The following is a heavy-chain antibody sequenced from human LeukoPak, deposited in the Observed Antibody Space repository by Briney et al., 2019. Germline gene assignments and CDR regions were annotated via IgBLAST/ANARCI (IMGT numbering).Heavy chain of an antibody. CDR3: ARESTVTRYFDL. V-gene: IGHV4-34*01. CDR2: INHSGST. Sequence: SETLSLTCAVYGGSFSGYYWSWIRQPPGKGLEWIGEINHSGSTNYNPSLKSRVTVSVDTSKNQFSLKLSSVTAADTAVYYCARESTVTRYFDLWGRGTLVTVSS. D-gene: IGHD4-17*01. J-gene: IGHJ2*01. CDR1: GGSFSGYY.